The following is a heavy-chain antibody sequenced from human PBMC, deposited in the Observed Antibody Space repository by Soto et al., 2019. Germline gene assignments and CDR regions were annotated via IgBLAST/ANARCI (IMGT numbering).Heavy chain of an antibody. V-gene: IGHV1-58*01. J-gene: IGHJ4*02. CDR1: GFTFTSSA. D-gene: IGHD2-8*01. Sequence: GASVKVSCKASGFTFTSSAFQWVRQARGQRLEWIGWIAVGSGYTNYAQRFQDRVTLTRDMSTATTYMELSHLTSEDTAIYYCAADATAWQQMVPSDYWGQGTLVTVSS. CDR3: AADATAWQQMVPSDY. CDR2: IAVGSGYT.